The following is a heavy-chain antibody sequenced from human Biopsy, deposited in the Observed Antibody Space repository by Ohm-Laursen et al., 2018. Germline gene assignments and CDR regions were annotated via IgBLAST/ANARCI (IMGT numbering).Heavy chain of an antibody. CDR3: ARPLRGGEYEGFDL. J-gene: IGHJ3*01. CDR2: GHYRGAP. V-gene: IGHV4-39*01. CDR1: DGSINSNDYY. D-gene: IGHD4-17*01. Sequence: SETLSLTCTVSDGSINSNDYYWGWIRQAPGKGLEWLGSGHYRGAPYYNPPLTSRATFFVDPAKNQFFLKLRFATAADTAVYYCARPLRGGEYEGFDLWGPGTMVSVSP.